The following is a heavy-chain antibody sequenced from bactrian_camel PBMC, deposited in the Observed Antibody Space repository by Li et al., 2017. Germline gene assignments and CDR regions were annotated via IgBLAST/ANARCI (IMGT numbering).Heavy chain of an antibody. CDR3: AATPGQGQCALEYWWYRS. V-gene: IGHV3S40*01. Sequence: VQLVESGGGLVQPGGSLRLSCAASGFTFSSYDMSWVRQAPGKGLEWVSSVNKDGGKEYYEDSVKGRVTISQGNGEKTVYLEMNTLKPEDTAMYYCAATPGQGQCALEYWWYRSWGQGTQVTVS. J-gene: IGHJ4*01. CDR1: GFTFSSYD. D-gene: IGHD7*01. CDR2: VNKDGGKE.